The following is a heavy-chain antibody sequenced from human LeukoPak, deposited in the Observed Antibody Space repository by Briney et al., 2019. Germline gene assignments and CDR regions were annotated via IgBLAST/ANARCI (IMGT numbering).Heavy chain of an antibody. CDR1: RFTFSSYE. Sequence: QAGGSLRLSCAASRFTFSSYEMNWVRQAPGKGLEWVSYISSSGSTIYYADSVKGRFTISRDNAKNSLYLQMNSLRAEDTAVYYCARADYGDPFDYWGQGTLVTVSS. CDR3: ARADYGDPFDY. V-gene: IGHV3-48*03. D-gene: IGHD4-17*01. J-gene: IGHJ4*02. CDR2: ISSSGSTI.